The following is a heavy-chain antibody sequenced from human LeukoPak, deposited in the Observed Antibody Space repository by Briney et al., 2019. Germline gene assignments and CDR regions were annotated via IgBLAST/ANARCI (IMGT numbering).Heavy chain of an antibody. D-gene: IGHD3-22*01. J-gene: IGHJ4*02. Sequence: PGGSLRLSCAASGFTFSSYWMHWVRQAPGKGLVWVSRINTDGSGTTYADSVRGRFTISRDNAKNTLYLQMDSLGAEDTAVYYCARRAFYDSSGYYLFDYWGQGTLVTVSS. CDR1: GFTFSSYW. CDR3: ARRAFYDSSGYYLFDY. V-gene: IGHV3-74*01. CDR2: INTDGSGT.